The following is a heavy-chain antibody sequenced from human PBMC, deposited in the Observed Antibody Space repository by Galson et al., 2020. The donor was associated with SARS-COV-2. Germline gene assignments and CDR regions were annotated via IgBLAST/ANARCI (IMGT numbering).Heavy chain of an antibody. D-gene: IGHD1-26*01. CDR2: ISSNSEYI. CDR3: AREASWAMFGMDV. J-gene: IGHJ6*02. V-gene: IGHV3-21*01. CDR1: GFTFNSYT. Sequence: GGSLRLSCAVSGFTFNSYTMSWVRQAPGKGPEWVSSISSNSEYIYYVDSLKGRFTISRDNAKNSLYLQMNSLRAEDTAVYYCAREASWAMFGMDVWGQGTTVTVSS.